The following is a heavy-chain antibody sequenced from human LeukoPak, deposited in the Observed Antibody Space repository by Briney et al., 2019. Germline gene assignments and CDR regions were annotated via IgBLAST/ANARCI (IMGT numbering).Heavy chain of an antibody. D-gene: IGHD3-9*01. V-gene: IGHV4-34*01. CDR3: ARGGDDILTGPPQN. CDR1: GGSFSGYY. Sequence: SETLSLTCAVYGGSFSGYYWSWIRHPPGKGLEWIGEINHSGSTNYNPSLKSRVTISVDTSKNQFSLKLSSVTAADTAVYYCARGGDDILTGPPQNWGQGTLVTVSS. J-gene: IGHJ4*02. CDR2: INHSGST.